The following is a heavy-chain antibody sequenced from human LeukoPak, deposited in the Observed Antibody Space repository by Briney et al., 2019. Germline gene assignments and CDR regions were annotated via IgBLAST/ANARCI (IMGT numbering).Heavy chain of an antibody. D-gene: IGHD3-22*01. V-gene: IGHV4-34*01. CDR1: GGSFSGYY. Sequence: ETLSLTCAVYGGSFSGYYWSWIRQPPGKGLEWIGEINHSGRTTYTPCLKRRVTISVDTSKNHFSLKLSSVTAADTAVYYCARAGDSSGYCDSWGPGNLGSVSS. J-gene: IGHJ4*02. CDR3: ARAGDSSGYCDS. CDR2: INHSGRT.